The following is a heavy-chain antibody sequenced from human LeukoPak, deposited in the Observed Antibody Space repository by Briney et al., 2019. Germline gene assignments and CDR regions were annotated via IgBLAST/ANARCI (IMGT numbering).Heavy chain of an antibody. Sequence: GGSLRLSCAASGFTFSSYAMSWVRQAPGKGLEWVSGIRGSGGSTYCADSVKGRFTISRDNSKNTLYLQMNSLRAEDTAVYYCAKVPLYYYDSSVSDYWGQGTLVTVSS. CDR1: GFTFSSYA. V-gene: IGHV3-23*01. CDR3: AKVPLYYYDSSVSDY. CDR2: IRGSGGST. J-gene: IGHJ4*02. D-gene: IGHD3-22*01.